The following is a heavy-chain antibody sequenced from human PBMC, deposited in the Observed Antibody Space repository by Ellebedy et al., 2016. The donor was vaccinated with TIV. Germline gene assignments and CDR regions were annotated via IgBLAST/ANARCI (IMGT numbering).Heavy chain of an antibody. V-gene: IGHV3-23*01. D-gene: IGHD1-26*01. CDR3: ARRVGGKAFDL. CDR1: GFTFSSYT. Sequence: GESLKISCAASGFTFSSYTMNWVRQAPGKGLEWVSGISGSGGNTLYADSVKGRFTISRDNSKNILYLEMNSLRAEDTAVYYCARRVGGKAFDLWGQGTMVTVSP. J-gene: IGHJ3*01. CDR2: ISGSGGNT.